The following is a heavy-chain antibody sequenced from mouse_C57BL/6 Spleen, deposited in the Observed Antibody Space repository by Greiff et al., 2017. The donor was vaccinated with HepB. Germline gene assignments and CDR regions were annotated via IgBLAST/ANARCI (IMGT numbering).Heavy chain of an antibody. V-gene: IGHV2-6-1*01. Sequence: QVQLKESGPGLVAPSQSLSITCTVSGFSLTSYGVHWVRQPPGKGLEWLVVIWSDGSTTYNSALKSRLSISKDNSKSQVFLKMNSLQTDDTAMYYCARHDGYDGDYYAMDYWGQGTSVTVSS. J-gene: IGHJ4*01. CDR2: IWSDGST. CDR1: GFSLTSYG. D-gene: IGHD2-2*01. CDR3: ARHDGYDGDYYAMDY.